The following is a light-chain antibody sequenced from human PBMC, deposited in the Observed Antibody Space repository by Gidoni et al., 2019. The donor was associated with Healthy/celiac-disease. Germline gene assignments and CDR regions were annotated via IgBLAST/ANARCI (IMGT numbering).Light chain of an antibody. Sequence: SYELTQPPSVSVSPGQTASITCSGDKLGDKYACWYQQKPGQSPVLVIYQDSKRPSGIPERFSGSNSGNTATLTIRGPPALDEAAYYCQAWDRRVVFGGGTTLPVL. CDR2: QDS. V-gene: IGLV3-1*01. J-gene: IGLJ2*01. CDR3: QAWDRRVV. CDR1: KLGDKY.